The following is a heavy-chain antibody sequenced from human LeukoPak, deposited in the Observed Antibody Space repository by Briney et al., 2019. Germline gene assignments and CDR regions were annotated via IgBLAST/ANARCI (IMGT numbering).Heavy chain of an antibody. Sequence: GGSLRLSCAASGFTFSNAWMSWVRQAPGKGLEWVGRIKSKTDGGTTDYAAPVKGRFTISRDDSKNTLYLQMNSLKTEDTAVYYCSRPPFYDFWSGLGYYMDVWGKGTTVTVSS. D-gene: IGHD3-3*01. CDR1: GFTFSNAW. CDR3: SRPPFYDFWSGLGYYMDV. J-gene: IGHJ6*03. CDR2: IKSKTDGGTT. V-gene: IGHV3-15*01.